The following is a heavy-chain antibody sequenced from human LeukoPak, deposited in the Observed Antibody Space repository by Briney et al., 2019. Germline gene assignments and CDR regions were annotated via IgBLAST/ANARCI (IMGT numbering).Heavy chain of an antibody. V-gene: IGHV4-59*08. CDR3: ARLGSTFDI. Sequence: PSETLSLTCTVSGGSISNYYWSWIRQPPGKGLQWIGYISHSGSTNYNSSLKSRVTITVDTSKNQFSLKLRSVTAADTAVYYCARLGSTFDIWGQGTMVTVSS. CDR1: GGSISNYY. D-gene: IGHD2-2*01. J-gene: IGHJ3*02. CDR2: ISHSGST.